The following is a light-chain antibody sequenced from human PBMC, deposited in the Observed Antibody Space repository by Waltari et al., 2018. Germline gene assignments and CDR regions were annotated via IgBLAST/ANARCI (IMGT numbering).Light chain of an antibody. CDR3: QQYNNWPPVV. V-gene: IGKV3-15*01. CDR1: QTITST. Sequence: EIVMTQSPATLSVSPGERATLSCRASQTITSTLAWYQQKPGQAPRLLIYGASTRATGIPARFSGSGSGTEFTLTISSLQSEDFAVYYCQQYNNWPPVVFGQGTKVELK. J-gene: IGKJ1*01. CDR2: GAS.